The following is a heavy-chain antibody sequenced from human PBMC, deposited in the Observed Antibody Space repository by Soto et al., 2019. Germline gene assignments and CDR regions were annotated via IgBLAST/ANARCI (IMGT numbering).Heavy chain of an antibody. J-gene: IGHJ4*02. CDR2: ISGSGGST. V-gene: IGHV3-23*01. Sequence: EVQLLESGGGLVQPGGSLRLSCAASGFTFSSYAMSWVRQAPGKGLEWVSAISGSGGSTYYADCVKGRFTISRDNSKNTLDLQMNSLRTEDTAVYYCAKDLGPEQTTVDYWGQGTLVTVSS. CDR3: AKDLGPEQTTVDY. D-gene: IGHD1-7*01. CDR1: GFTFSSYA.